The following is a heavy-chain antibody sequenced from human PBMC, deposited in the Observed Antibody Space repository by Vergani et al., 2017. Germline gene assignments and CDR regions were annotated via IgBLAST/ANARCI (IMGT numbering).Heavy chain of an antibody. CDR2: ISSSSSTI. CDR1: GFTFSSYS. V-gene: IGHV3-48*01. J-gene: IGHJ3*02. Sequence: EVQLVESGGGLVQPGGSLRLSCAASGFTFSSYSMNWVRQAPGKGLEWVSYISSSSSTIYYADSVKGRFTISRDNAKNSLYLQMNSLRAEDTAVYYCARDVHEDAFDIWGKGTMVTVSS. CDR3: ARDVHEDAFDI.